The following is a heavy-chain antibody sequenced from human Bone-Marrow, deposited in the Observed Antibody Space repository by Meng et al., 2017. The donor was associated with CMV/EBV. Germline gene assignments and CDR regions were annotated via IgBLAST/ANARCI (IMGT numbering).Heavy chain of an antibody. J-gene: IGHJ4*02. CDR1: GFSFSDYW. CDR3: TRGGTRGVVGVD. D-gene: IGHD3-10*01. CDR2: INSDGSTI. V-gene: IGHV3-74*01. Sequence: GGSLRLSCAASGFSFSDYWMQWVRQAPGKGLVWVSRINSDGSTISHADSVKGRFTISRDNAKSTLYLQMNSLRADDRAVYHFTRGGTRGVVGVDGGQGTLVTVSS.